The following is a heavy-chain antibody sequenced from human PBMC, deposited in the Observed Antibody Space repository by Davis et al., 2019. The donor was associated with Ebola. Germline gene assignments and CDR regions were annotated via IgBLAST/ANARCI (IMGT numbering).Heavy chain of an antibody. V-gene: IGHV3-30*18. CDR3: AKDLYYAMDV. Sequence: GESLKISCAASGFSFSDYGMHWVRQAPGKGLEWVAVIIYNGTNQYYADSVKGRFTISRDNFKNMLYLQMNSLRPEDTAVYYCAKDLYYAMDVWGQGTTVTVSS. CDR1: GFSFSDYG. CDR2: IIYNGTNQ. J-gene: IGHJ6*02.